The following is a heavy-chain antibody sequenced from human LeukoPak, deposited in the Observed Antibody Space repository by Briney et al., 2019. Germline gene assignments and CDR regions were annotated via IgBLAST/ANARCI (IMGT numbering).Heavy chain of an antibody. V-gene: IGHV7-4-1*02. D-gene: IGHD3-10*01. CDR3: VRGPPTPGMDY. CDR1: GYPFSAHC. Sequence: GASVKVSCKASGYPFSAHCLSWVRQAPGQGLEWMGNIDTTTGNPRYAQDFTGRVVFSLDTSVSTAYLQITSLKADDTAAYYCVRGPPTPGMDYWGQGTQVTVFS. J-gene: IGHJ4*02. CDR2: IDTTTGNP.